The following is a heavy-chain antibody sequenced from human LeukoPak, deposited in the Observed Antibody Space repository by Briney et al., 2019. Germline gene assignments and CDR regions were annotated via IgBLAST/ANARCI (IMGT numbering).Heavy chain of an antibody. CDR1: EYRFTTYW. D-gene: IGHD6-25*01. CDR3: SRHKLEREMTDY. Sequence: GESLKISCKTSEYRFTTYWIGWVRQMSGKGLEWMGIINPGDSETRYNPSFQGQVTISVDKSINTAYLQWSRLKASDTAMYFCSRHKLEREMTDYWGQGTLVTVSS. CDR2: INPGDSET. V-gene: IGHV5-51*01. J-gene: IGHJ4*02.